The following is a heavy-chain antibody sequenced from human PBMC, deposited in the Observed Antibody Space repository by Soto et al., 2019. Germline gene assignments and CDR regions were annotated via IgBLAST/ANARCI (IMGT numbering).Heavy chain of an antibody. CDR1: GGSFSGYY. Sequence: PSETLSLTCAFYGGSFSGYYWSWIRQPPGKGMEWIGEINHSGSTNYNPSLKSRVTISVDTSKNQFSLKLSSVTAADTAVYYCARGLGYCTNGVCPQPDYYYYYYMDVWGKGTTVTVSS. CDR3: ARGLGYCTNGVCPQPDYYYYYYMDV. V-gene: IGHV4-34*01. D-gene: IGHD2-8*01. CDR2: INHSGST. J-gene: IGHJ6*03.